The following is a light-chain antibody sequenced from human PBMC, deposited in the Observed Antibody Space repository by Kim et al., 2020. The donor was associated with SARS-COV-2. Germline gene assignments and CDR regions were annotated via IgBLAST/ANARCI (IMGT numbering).Light chain of an antibody. CDR2: DTY. CDR1: TVGVTSSQH. V-gene: IGLV7-46*01. CDR3: SLSYGGDHWV. Sequence: GATVTVTCDSNTVGVTSSQHPYWVRQKPAQATRTLIYDTYRSHSWTPTRFSGSRLGGKAALTLSGAQPEDEAEYYCSLSYGGDHWVFGGGTQLTVL. J-gene: IGLJ3*02.